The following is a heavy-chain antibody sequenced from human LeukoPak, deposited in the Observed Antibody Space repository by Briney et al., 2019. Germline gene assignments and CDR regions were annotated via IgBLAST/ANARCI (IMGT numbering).Heavy chain of an antibody. CDR3: ARDDSGDTYFDY. V-gene: IGHV3-21*01. J-gene: IGHJ4*02. D-gene: IGHD3-10*01. CDR2: ISSSSSYI. Sequence: GGSLRLSCAASGFTFSSYSMNWVRQAPGKGLEWVSSISSSSSYIYYADSVKGRFTISRDNAKNSLYLQMNSLRAEDTAVYYCARDDSGDTYFDYWGQGTLVTVSS. CDR1: GFTFSSYS.